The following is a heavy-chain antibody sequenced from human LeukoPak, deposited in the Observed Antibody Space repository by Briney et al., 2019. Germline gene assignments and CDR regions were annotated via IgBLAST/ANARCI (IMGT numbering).Heavy chain of an antibody. D-gene: IGHD4-11*01. CDR3: ARAPTGYSDYIDAFNI. CDR1: GGSIHSGPYY. Sequence: PSETLSLTCTVSGGSIHSGPYYWGWIRQPPGKGLEWIGNIYYGGSTYYNPSLKGRVTISVDTSKNQFSLKPNSVTAADTAVYYCARAPTGYSDYIDAFNIWGQGTMLTVSS. J-gene: IGHJ3*02. V-gene: IGHV4-39*07. CDR2: IYYGGST.